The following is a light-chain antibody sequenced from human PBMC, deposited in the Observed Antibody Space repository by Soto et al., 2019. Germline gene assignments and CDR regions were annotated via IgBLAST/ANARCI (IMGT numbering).Light chain of an antibody. CDR2: AAS. CDR1: QSISSG. Sequence: EIVLTQSPATLSLSPGERATLSCRASQSISSGLAWYHQKPGQAPRLLLYAASNRATGVPDRFSGSGSGTDFILTISVLEPEDFAVYYCQQRASWPLTFGGGTKVEIK. V-gene: IGKV3-11*01. CDR3: QQRASWPLT. J-gene: IGKJ4*01.